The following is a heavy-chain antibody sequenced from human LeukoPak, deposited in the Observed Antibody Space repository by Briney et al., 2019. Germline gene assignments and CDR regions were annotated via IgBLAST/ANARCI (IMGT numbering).Heavy chain of an antibody. J-gene: IGHJ4*02. D-gene: IGHD5-12*01. CDR3: ARGGLSGYDLNY. CDR2: IIPIFGTA. CDR1: GYTFTSYG. Sequence: SVKVSCKASGYTFTSYGISWVRQAPGQGLEWMGGIIPIFGTANYAQKFQGRVTITADESTSTAYMELSSLRSEDTAVYYCARGGLSGYDLNYWGQGTLVTVSS. V-gene: IGHV1-69*13.